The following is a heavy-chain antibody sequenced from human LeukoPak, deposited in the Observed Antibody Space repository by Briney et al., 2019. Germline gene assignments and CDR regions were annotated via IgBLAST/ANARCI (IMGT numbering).Heavy chain of an antibody. J-gene: IGHJ4*02. CDR2: IYLGDSDT. CDR1: GYRFTSNW. CDR3: ARASQYTVNSYFDY. D-gene: IGHD4-17*01. V-gene: IGHV5-51*01. Sequence: GESLKISCKGSGYRFTSNWIGWVRQMPGKGQEWMGIIYLGDSDTRYSPSFQGQVTISADKSISTAYLQWSSLKASDTAMYYCARASQYTVNSYFDYWGQGTLVTVSS.